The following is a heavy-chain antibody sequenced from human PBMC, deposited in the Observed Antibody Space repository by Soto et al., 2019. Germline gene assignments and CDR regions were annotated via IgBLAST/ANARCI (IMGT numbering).Heavy chain of an antibody. Sequence: SETLSLTCTVSGGSISSGGYYWSWIRQHPGKGLEWIGYIYYSGSTYYNPSLKSRVTISVDTSKNQFSLKLSSVTAADTAVYYCARRLRQAAAAIPKANFYYYYYGMDVWGQGTTVTVSS. CDR1: GGSISSGGYY. CDR2: IYYSGST. D-gene: IGHD6-13*01. V-gene: IGHV4-31*03. J-gene: IGHJ6*02. CDR3: ARRLRQAAAAIPKANFYYYYYGMDV.